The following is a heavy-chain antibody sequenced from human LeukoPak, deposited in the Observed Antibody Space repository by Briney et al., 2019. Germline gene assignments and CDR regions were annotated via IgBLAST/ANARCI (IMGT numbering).Heavy chain of an antibody. Sequence: PGRSLRLSCAASGFTFSSYWMNWVRQDPGKGLVWVSRIASDGSSTTYADSVKGRFSISRDNAKNTLYLQMNSLRVEDTAVYYCARGRPHGNDYWGQGTLVTVSS. CDR3: ARGRPHGNDY. CDR2: IASDGSST. V-gene: IGHV3-74*01. D-gene: IGHD4-23*01. CDR1: GFTFSSYW. J-gene: IGHJ4*02.